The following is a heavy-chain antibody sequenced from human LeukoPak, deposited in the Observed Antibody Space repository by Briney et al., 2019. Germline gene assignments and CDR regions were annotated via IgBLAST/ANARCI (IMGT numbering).Heavy chain of an antibody. D-gene: IGHD1-26*01. V-gene: IGHV3-23*01. CDR3: ARAPRWELLIFDY. CDR2: ISGSGGST. CDR1: GFTFSSYA. J-gene: IGHJ4*02. Sequence: GGSLRLSCAASGFTFSSYAMSWVRQAPGKGLEWVSAISGSGGSTYYADSVKGRFTISRDNSKNTLYLQMNSLRAEDTAVYYCARAPRWELLIFDYWGQGTLVTVSS.